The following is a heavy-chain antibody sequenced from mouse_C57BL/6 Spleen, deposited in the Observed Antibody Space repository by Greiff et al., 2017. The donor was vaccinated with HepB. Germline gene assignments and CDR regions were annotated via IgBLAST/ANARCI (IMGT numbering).Heavy chain of an antibody. Sequence: VQLQQPGAELVMPGASVKLSCKASGYTFTSYWMHWVKQRPGPGLEWIGEIDPSDSYTNYNQKFKGKSTLTVDKSSSTAYMQISSLTSEDSAVYYCARRGARYFDVWGTGTTVTVSS. CDR2: IDPSDSYT. CDR3: ARRGARYFDV. J-gene: IGHJ1*03. V-gene: IGHV1-69*01. CDR1: GYTFTSYW.